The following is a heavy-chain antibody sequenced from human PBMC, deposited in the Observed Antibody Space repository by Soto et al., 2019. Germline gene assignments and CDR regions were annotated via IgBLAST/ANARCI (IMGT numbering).Heavy chain of an antibody. Sequence: SETLSLTCAVYGGSFSGYYWSWIRQPPGKGLEWIGEINHSGSTNYNPSLKSRVTISVDTSKNQFSLKLSSVTAADTAVYYCARVGGRSLAARPHPFDYWGQGTLVTVSS. V-gene: IGHV4-34*01. CDR3: ARVGGRSLAARPHPFDY. J-gene: IGHJ4*02. CDR1: GGSFSGYY. CDR2: INHSGST. D-gene: IGHD6-6*01.